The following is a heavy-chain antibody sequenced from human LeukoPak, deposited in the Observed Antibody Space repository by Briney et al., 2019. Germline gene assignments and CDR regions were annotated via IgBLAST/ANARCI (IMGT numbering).Heavy chain of an antibody. D-gene: IGHD2-2*02. CDR3: ARDLQTLGYCSSTSCYTGGYYYGMDV. CDR2: INPNSGGT. J-gene: IGHJ6*02. CDR1: GYTFTGYY. V-gene: IGHV1-2*02. Sequence: ASVKVSCKASGYTFTGYYMHWVRQAPGQGLEWMGWINPNSGGTNYAQKFQGRVTMTRDTSISTAYMELNRLRSDDTAVYYCARDLQTLGYCSSTSCYTGGYYYGMDVWGQGTTVTVSS.